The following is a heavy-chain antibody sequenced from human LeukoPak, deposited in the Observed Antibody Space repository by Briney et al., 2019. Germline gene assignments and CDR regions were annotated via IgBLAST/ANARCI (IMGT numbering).Heavy chain of an antibody. CDR3: ARGGYYYDNDAFDI. CDR1: GVSISSYY. Sequence: PSETLSLTCTVSGVSISSYYWSWIRQPPGKGLEWIGYIYYSGSTNYNPSLKSRVTISVDTSKNQFSLRLSSVTATDTAVYYCARGGYYYDNDAFDIWGQGTMVTVSS. D-gene: IGHD3-22*01. V-gene: IGHV4-59*08. J-gene: IGHJ3*02. CDR2: IYYSGST.